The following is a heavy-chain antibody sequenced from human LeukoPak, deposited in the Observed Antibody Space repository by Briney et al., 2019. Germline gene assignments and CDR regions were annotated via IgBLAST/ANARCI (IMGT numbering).Heavy chain of an antibody. CDR2: INRNGGST. Sequence: GGSLRLSCEASGFTFDDYGMSWVRQPPGKGLEWVSGINRNGGSTDYADSVKGRFTISRDNAKNSHFLQMNSLRVEDTALYYCARGFRNGPFDCWGQGTLITVSS. CDR3: ARGFRNGPFDC. D-gene: IGHD2-8*01. CDR1: GFTFDDYG. V-gene: IGHV3-20*04. J-gene: IGHJ4*02.